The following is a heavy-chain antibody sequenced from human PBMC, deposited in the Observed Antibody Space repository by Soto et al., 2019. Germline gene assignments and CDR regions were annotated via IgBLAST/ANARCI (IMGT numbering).Heavy chain of an antibody. Sequence: GGSLRLSCAASGFTFSNAWMNWVRQAPGKGLEWVGRIKSKTDGGTTDYAAPVKGRFTISRDDSKNTLYLQMNSLKTEDTAVYYCTTEVYCSGGSCYSDYYYGMDVWGQGTTVTVSS. CDR3: TTEVYCSGGSCYSDYYYGMDV. CDR1: GFTFSNAW. D-gene: IGHD2-15*01. V-gene: IGHV3-15*07. J-gene: IGHJ6*02. CDR2: IKSKTDGGTT.